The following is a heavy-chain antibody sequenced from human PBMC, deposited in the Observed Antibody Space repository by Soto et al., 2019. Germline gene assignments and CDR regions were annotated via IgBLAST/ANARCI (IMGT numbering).Heavy chain of an antibody. CDR1: GFTFSNYG. CDR3: AKDIALVRGVIIDLDV. V-gene: IGHV3-30*18. D-gene: IGHD3-10*01. CDR2: TSYDGDKE. Sequence: ESGGGVVQPGRSLRLSCAASGFTFSNYGMHWVRQAPGKGLEGVAVTSYDGDKEYYADSVKGRFTISRDNSKNTLYLQMNSLRVEDTAVYYCAKDIALVRGVIIDLDVWGQGTTVTVSS. J-gene: IGHJ6*02.